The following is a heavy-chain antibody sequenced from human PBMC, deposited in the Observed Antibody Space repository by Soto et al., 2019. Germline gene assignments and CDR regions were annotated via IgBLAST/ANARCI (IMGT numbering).Heavy chain of an antibody. CDR2: ISAYNGNT. Sequence: QVQLVQSGAEVKKPGALVKVSCKASDYTFTSYGISWVRQAPGQGLEWMGWISAYNGNTKYAQKLRGRVTMTTDTTTSTSYMELRSLRSEDTAVYYCAIDLAVALLDYWGQGTLVTVS. J-gene: IGHJ4*02. CDR1: DYTFTSYG. CDR3: AIDLAVALLDY. V-gene: IGHV1-18*01. D-gene: IGHD6-19*01.